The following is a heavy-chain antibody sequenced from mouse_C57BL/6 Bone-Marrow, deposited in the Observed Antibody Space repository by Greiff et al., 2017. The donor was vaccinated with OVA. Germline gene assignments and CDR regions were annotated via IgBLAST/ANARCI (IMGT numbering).Heavy chain of an antibody. J-gene: IGHJ1*03. CDR2: ISYSGST. D-gene: IGHD2-1*01. Sequence: DVKLQESGPGMVKPSQSLSLTCTVTGYSITSGYDWHWIRHFPGNKLEWMGYISYSGSTNYNPSLKSRISITHDTSKNHFFLKLNSVTTEDTATYYCAREGIYYGNHRGYFDVWGTGTTVTVSS. CDR3: AREGIYYGNHRGYFDV. V-gene: IGHV3-1*01. CDR1: GYSITSGYD.